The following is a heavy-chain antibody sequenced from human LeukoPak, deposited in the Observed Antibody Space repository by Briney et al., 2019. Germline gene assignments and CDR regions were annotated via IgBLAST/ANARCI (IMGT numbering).Heavy chain of an antibody. V-gene: IGHV4-34*01. D-gene: IGHD6-13*01. CDR2: INHSGST. CDR3: ARAGQQLVRRWFDP. Sequence: SETLSLTCAVYGGSFSGYYWSWIRQPPGKGLECIGEINHSGSTNYNPSLKSRVTISVDTSKNQFSLKLSSVTAADTAVYYCARAGQQLVRRWFDPWGQGTLVTVSS. CDR1: GGSFSGYY. J-gene: IGHJ5*02.